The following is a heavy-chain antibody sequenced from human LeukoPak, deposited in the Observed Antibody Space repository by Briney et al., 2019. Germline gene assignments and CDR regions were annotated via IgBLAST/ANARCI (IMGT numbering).Heavy chain of an antibody. CDR2: IIPILGIA. Sequence: SVKVSCKASGGTFSSYTISWVRQAPGQGLEWMGRIIPILGIANYAQKFQGRVTITADKSTSTAYMELSSLRSEDTAVYYCARAYYDSSGFFDYWGQGTLVTVSS. V-gene: IGHV1-69*02. CDR3: ARAYYDSSGFFDY. J-gene: IGHJ4*02. D-gene: IGHD3-22*01. CDR1: GGTFSSYT.